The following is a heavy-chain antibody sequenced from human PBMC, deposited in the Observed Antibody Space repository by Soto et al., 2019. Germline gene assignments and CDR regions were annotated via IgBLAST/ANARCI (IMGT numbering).Heavy chain of an antibody. CDR2: ISASNGNT. CDR3: AREGRGDYSTRGDY. D-gene: IGHD2-21*01. V-gene: IGHV1-18*01. CDR1: GYTFTSHG. Sequence: QVQLVQSGAEVKKPGASVKVSCRASGYTFTSHGISWVRQAPGQGLEWMGWISASNGNTNYAQRLQGRVTMTTDTSASTAYMELRSLRSDDTAVYYCAREGRGDYSTRGDYWGQGTLVTVSS. J-gene: IGHJ4*02.